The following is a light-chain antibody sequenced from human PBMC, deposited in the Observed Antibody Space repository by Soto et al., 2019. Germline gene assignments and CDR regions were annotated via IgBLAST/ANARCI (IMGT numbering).Light chain of an antibody. CDR2: RTS. V-gene: IGKV3-20*01. CDR1: QSVSSTY. CDR3: KQLGSSPT. J-gene: IGKJ1*01. Sequence: IVWRESPGTLSLSPVERATLACRASQSVSSTYLAWYKQKPGQAPRLPIYRTSTRATGIPDRFSGSGSGTDFTLTISIPEDEDCAVYGNKQLGSSPTFGQGTKVDIK.